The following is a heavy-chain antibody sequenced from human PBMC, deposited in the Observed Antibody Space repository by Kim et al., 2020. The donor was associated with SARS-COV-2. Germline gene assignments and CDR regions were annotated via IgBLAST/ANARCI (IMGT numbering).Heavy chain of an antibody. J-gene: IGHJ5*02. Sequence: SVKGRYTLSRDNAKTSLYLQMNSLRAEDTAVYYCARDGSDSGRLWGWFDPWGQGTLVTVSS. D-gene: IGHD1-26*01. V-gene: IGHV3-11*04. CDR3: ARDGSDSGRLWGWFDP.